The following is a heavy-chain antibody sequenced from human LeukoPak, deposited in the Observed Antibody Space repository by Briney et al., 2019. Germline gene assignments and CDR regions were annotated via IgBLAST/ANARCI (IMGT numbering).Heavy chain of an antibody. Sequence: ASVKVSCKASGYTFTSYGISWVRQAPGQGLEWMGWMNPNSGNTGYAQKFQGRVTMTRNTSISTAYMELSSLRSEDTAVYYCARGFRGNNRGGNYYFDYWGQGTLVTVSS. CDR1: GYTFTSYG. V-gene: IGHV1-8*02. D-gene: IGHD1-14*01. J-gene: IGHJ4*02. CDR2: MNPNSGNT. CDR3: ARGFRGNNRGGNYYFDY.